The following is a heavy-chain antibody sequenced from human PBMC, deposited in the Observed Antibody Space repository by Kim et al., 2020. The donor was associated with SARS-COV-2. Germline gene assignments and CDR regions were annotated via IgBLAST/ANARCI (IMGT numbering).Heavy chain of an antibody. D-gene: IGHD6-13*01. CDR3: AKDMGGRIGIAAAGTFGFDP. CDR2: ISWNSGSI. J-gene: IGHJ5*02. Sequence: GGSLRLSCAASGFTFDDYAMHWVRQAPGKGLEWVSGISWNSGSIGYADSVKGRFTISRDNAKNSLYLQMNSLRAEDTALYYCAKDMGGRIGIAAAGTFGFDPWGQGTLVTVSS. V-gene: IGHV3-9*01. CDR1: GFTFDDYA.